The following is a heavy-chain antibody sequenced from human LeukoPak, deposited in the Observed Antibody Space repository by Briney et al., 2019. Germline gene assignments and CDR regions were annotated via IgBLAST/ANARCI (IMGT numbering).Heavy chain of an antibody. CDR3: ARVGSSYYDSSGYYYPGYFDY. V-gene: IGHV4-59*01. CDR1: GGSISSYY. CDR2: IYYSGST. J-gene: IGHJ4*02. Sequence: SETLFLTCTVSGGSISSYYWSWIRQPPGKGLEWIGYIYYSGSTNYNPPLKSRVTISVDTSKNQFSLKLSSVTAADTAVYYCARVGSSYYDSSGYYYPGYFDYWGQGTLVTVSS. D-gene: IGHD3-22*01.